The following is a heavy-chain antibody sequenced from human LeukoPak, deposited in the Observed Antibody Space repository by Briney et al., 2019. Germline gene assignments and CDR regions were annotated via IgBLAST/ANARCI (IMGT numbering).Heavy chain of an antibody. D-gene: IGHD3-22*01. CDR1: GYTFTGYY. J-gene: IGHJ4*02. CDR3: ARGGDYYDSSGFKEGNY. CDR2: INPNSGGT. V-gene: IGHV1-2*02. Sequence: ASVKVSCKASGYTFTGYYMHWVRQALGQGLEWMGWINPNSGGTNYAQKFQGRVTMTRDTSISTAYMELSRLRSDDTAVYYCARGGDYYDSSGFKEGNYWGQGTLVTVSS.